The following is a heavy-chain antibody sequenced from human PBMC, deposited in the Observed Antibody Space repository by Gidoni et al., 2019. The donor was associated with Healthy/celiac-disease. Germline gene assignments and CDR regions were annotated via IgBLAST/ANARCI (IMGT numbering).Heavy chain of an antibody. V-gene: IGHV3-23*01. CDR3: AKEVYYYDSSGYYYVPSFDY. CDR1: GFTFSSYA. J-gene: IGHJ4*02. Sequence: EVQLLESGGGLVQPGGSLRLSCAASGFTFSSYAMSWVRQAPGKGLEWVSAISGSGGSTYYADSVKGRFTISRDNSKNTLYLQMNSLRAEDTAVYYCAKEVYYYDSSGYYYVPSFDYWGQGTLVTVSS. CDR2: ISGSGGST. D-gene: IGHD3-22*01.